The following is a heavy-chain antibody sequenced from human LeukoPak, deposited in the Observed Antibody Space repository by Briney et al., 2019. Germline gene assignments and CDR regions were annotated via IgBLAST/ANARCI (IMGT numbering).Heavy chain of an antibody. CDR2: INPNSGGT. CDR3: ARAIGDDFWSGYYYYFDY. Sequence: ASVKVSCKASGYTFNVYYIHWVRQAPGQGLEWLGWINPNSGGTNYAQEFQGRVTMTRDTSISTAYMELSRLRSDDTAVYYCARAIGDDFWSGYYYYFDYWGQGTLVTVSS. V-gene: IGHV1-2*02. J-gene: IGHJ4*02. CDR1: GYTFNVYY. D-gene: IGHD3-3*01.